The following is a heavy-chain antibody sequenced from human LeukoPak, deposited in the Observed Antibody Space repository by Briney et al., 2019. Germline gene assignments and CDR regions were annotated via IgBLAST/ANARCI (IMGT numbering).Heavy chain of an antibody. J-gene: IGHJ3*02. CDR3: AYSSSLMPDTYNI. V-gene: IGHV6-1*01. Sequence: SQTLSLTCAISGASVSSNSATWDWIRQSPSVGLEWLGRTYHRSRWYHDYAVSVKSRITINAETSKNQFSLQLTSVIAEDTAVYFCAYSSSLMPDTYNIWGQGTMVIVSS. CDR2: TYHRSRWYH. CDR1: GASVSSNSAT. D-gene: IGHD6-13*01.